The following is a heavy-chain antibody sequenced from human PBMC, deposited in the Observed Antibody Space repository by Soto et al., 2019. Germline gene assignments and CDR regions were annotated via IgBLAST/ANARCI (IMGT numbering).Heavy chain of an antibody. D-gene: IGHD4-17*01. CDR3: ARDLTTVGGGYFYYGMDV. Sequence: QVQLVESGGGVVQPGRSLRLSCAASGFTFSTYAIHWVRQAPGKGLEWVALISYDASRKYYADSLKGRFTISRDKSNNTLYLQMNGLRADDTAVYYCARDLTTVGGGYFYYGMDVWGQGTTVTVSS. CDR1: GFTFSTYA. V-gene: IGHV3-30-3*01. J-gene: IGHJ6*02. CDR2: ISYDASRK.